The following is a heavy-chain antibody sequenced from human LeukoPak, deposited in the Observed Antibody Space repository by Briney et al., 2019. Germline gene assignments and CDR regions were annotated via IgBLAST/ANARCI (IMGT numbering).Heavy chain of an antibody. J-gene: IGHJ4*02. CDR3: ASSFLKGSWYWPFDY. V-gene: IGHV3-30-3*01. Sequence: GGSLRLSCAASGFTFSSYAMHWVRQAPGKGLEWVAVISYDGSNKYYADSVKGRFTISRDNSKNTLYLQMNSLRAEDTAVYYCASSFLKGSWYWPFDYWGQGTLVTVSS. D-gene: IGHD6-13*01. CDR1: GFTFSSYA. CDR2: ISYDGSNK.